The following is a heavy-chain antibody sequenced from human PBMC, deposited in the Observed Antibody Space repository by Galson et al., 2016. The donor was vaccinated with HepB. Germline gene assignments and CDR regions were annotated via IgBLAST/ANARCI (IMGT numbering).Heavy chain of an antibody. CDR2: IYHSGIT. Sequence: LSLTCAVSGGSIDTSNWWSWVRQPPGKGLEWIGEIYHSGITNYNPSLKSRVTISVDKSKNQFSLKLSSVTAADTAVYYCARSNSRDYYYYYFDYWGQGTLVTVSS. CDR3: ARSNSRDYYYYYFDY. V-gene: IGHV4-4*02. D-gene: IGHD2-21*02. J-gene: IGHJ4*02. CDR1: GGSIDTSNW.